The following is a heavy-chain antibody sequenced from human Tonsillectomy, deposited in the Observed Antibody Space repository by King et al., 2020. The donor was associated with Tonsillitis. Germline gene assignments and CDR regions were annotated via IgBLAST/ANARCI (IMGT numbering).Heavy chain of an antibody. V-gene: IGHV3-23*04. J-gene: IGHJ6*02. CDR2: ISVSGGRT. CDR1: GFNFSRDA. Sequence: VQLVESGGGLGQPGGSLRLSCAASGFNFSRDAMSWVRQAPGTGMEWVSAISVSGGRTKYADSVKGRFTISRGNSKKTMYLQMNSLRAEDTAVYYCAKEIVGATTWYYGMDVWGQGTTVTVSS. CDR3: AKEIVGATTWYYGMDV. D-gene: IGHD1-26*01.